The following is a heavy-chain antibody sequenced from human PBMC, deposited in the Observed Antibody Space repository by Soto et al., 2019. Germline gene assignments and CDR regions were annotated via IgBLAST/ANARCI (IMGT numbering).Heavy chain of an antibody. CDR3: AAVAAPWHTGSYHYFAD. Sequence: SVKVSCKASGSTFSSSAVQWVRQARGPGLEWIGWIVVGSGHTNYEQRLQDRVTITRDLSTSTAYMELSSLTSEDTAVYFCAAVAAPWHTGSYHYFADWGQGTLVTVSS. V-gene: IGHV1-58*01. CDR1: GSTFSSSA. J-gene: IGHJ4*02. D-gene: IGHD1-26*01. CDR2: IVVGSGHT.